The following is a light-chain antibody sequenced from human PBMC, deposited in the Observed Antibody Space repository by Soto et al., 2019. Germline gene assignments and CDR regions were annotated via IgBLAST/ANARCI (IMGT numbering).Light chain of an antibody. CDR1: SSDVGGYNY. CDR3: SSYTSSRTRV. J-gene: IGLJ3*02. V-gene: IGLV2-14*01. CDR2: EVS. Sequence: QSALTQPASVSGSPGQSITMSCTGTSSDVGGYNYVSWYQQHPGKAPKLMIYEVSNRPSGVSNRFSGSKSGNTASLTISGLQAEDEADYYCSSYTSSRTRVFGGGTKVTVL.